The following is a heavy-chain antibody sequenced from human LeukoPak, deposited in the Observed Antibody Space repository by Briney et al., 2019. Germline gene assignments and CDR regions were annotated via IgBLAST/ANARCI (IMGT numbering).Heavy chain of an antibody. CDR3: ARHSDRRVGLDY. V-gene: IGHV4-39*01. CDR1: GGSIRSSSYY. J-gene: IGHJ4*02. CDR2: IYFTGST. Sequence: SETLSLTCTVSGGSIRSSSYYWGWIRQPPGKGVEWLGSIYFTGSTYYNPSLKRRVTISEDTSKNHFSLKLSSVNAADTAVYFCARHSDRRVGLDYWGQGNLVTVSS. D-gene: IGHD2-15*01.